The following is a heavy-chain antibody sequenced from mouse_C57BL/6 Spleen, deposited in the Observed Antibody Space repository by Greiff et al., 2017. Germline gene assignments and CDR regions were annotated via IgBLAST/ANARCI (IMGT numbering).Heavy chain of an antibody. CDR1: GFTFSSYA. V-gene: IGHV5-4*01. D-gene: IGHD1-1*01. CDR2: ISDGGSYT. CDR3: ARDQDYYGSSYDYAMDY. Sequence: DVMLVESGGGLVKPGGSLKLSCAASGFTFSSYAMSWVRQTPEKRLEWVATISDGGSYTYYPDNVKGRFTISRDNAKNNLYLQMSHLKSEDTAMYYCARDQDYYGSSYDYAMDYWGQGTSVTVSS. J-gene: IGHJ4*01.